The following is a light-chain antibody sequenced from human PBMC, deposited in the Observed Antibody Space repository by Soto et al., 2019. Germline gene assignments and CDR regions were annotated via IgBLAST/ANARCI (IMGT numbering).Light chain of an antibody. J-gene: IGKJ4*01. Sequence: DIVMNQSPDSLAVSLGERATINCKSSQSLLFSSNNKDYLAWYQQKPGQPPQLLIYWASTRVSGVRDRFSGSGSVTDFALPSSSLQAEDVAVYYCQQYYSSPPGLTFGGGTKLEIK. V-gene: IGKV4-1*01. CDR2: WAS. CDR1: QSLLFSSNNKDY. CDR3: QQYYSSPPGLT.